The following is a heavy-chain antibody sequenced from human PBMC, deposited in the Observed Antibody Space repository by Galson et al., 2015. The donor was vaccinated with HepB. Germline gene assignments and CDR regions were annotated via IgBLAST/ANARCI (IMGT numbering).Heavy chain of an antibody. CDR3: ATSPRLYYDFWSGYYN. V-gene: IGHV1-69-2*01. CDR2: VDPKDGET. CDR1: GYTFTDYY. D-gene: IGHD3-3*01. Sequence: VKVSCKVSGYTFTDYYMHWVQQAPGKGLEWMGLVDPKDGETIYAEKFQGRVTITADTSTDTAYMELSSLRSEDTAVYYCATSPRLYYDFWSGYYNWGQGTLVTVSS. J-gene: IGHJ4*02.